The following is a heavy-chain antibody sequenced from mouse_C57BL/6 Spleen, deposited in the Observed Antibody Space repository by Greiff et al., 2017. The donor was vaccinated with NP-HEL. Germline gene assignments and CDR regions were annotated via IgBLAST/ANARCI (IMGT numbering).Heavy chain of an antibody. Sequence: VQLQQSGAELVKPGASVKLSCTASGFNIKDYYMHWVKQRTEQGLEWIGRIDPEDGDTKYAPKFQGKATITADTSSNTAYLQLSSLTSEDTAVYYCARSTLVAYYFDYWGQGTTLTVSS. CDR3: ARSTLVAYYFDY. V-gene: IGHV14-2*01. D-gene: IGHD1-1*01. CDR1: GFNIKDYY. CDR2: IDPEDGDT. J-gene: IGHJ2*01.